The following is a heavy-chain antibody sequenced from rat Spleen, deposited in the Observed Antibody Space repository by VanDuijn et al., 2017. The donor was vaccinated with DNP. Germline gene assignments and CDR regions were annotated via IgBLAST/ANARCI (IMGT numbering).Heavy chain of an antibody. CDR2: INKDSSTI. V-gene: IGHV4-2*01. CDR3: AKGPNFGGWSDYFDY. D-gene: IGHD1-11*01. Sequence: EVKLVESGGGLVQPGRSLKLSCAASGFNFNDYWMGWVRQAPGKGLEWIGQINKDSSTITYIPSLKDKFTVSRDNVQNTLYLQMSNLGSEDTAIYYCAKGPNFGGWSDYFDYWGQGVMVTVSS. CDR1: GFNFNDYW. J-gene: IGHJ2*01.